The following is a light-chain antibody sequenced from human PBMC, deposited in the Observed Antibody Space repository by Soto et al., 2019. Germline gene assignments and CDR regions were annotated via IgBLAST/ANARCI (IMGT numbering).Light chain of an antibody. CDR2: AAS. V-gene: IGKV1-39*01. J-gene: IGKJ4*01. CDR3: QQSYSTPTT. CDR1: QSISSY. Sequence: DIQMTQSPSSLSASVGDRVTITCRASQSISSYLNWYQQKPGKAPKLLIYAASSLQSGVPSRFSGSGSGTDFTLTISSLQPEDFATYYCQQSYSTPTTVGGGTKVEIK.